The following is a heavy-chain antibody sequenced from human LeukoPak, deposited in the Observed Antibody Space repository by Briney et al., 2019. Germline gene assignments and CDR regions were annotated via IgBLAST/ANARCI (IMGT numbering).Heavy chain of an antibody. V-gene: IGHV1-69*13. D-gene: IGHD2-15*01. CDR3: ARGLDCSGGSCYRSPSGYNWFDP. Sequence: GASVKVSCKASGGTFSSYAISWVRQAPGQGLEWMRGIIPIFGTANYAQKFQGRVTITADESTSTAYMELSSLRSEDTAVYYCARGLDCSGGSCYRSPSGYNWFDPWGQGTLVTVSS. CDR1: GGTFSSYA. CDR2: IIPIFGTA. J-gene: IGHJ5*02.